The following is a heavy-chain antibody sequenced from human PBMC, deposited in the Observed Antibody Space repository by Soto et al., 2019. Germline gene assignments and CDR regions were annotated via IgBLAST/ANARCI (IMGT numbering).Heavy chain of an antibody. CDR1: GLSFSDYY. CDR3: ATVFRSYNFNY. Sequence: QVELVESGGGLVKPGGSLRLSCAASGLSFSDYYMSWIRQAPGKGLEWIAYVTSSSSTIYYADTVKGRFTIPRNFAKNSLYLQLDSRRAEDTAVYYCATVFRSYNFNYWGQGTVVSVSS. J-gene: IGHJ4*02. V-gene: IGHV3-11*01. D-gene: IGHD3-10*02. CDR2: VTSSSSTI.